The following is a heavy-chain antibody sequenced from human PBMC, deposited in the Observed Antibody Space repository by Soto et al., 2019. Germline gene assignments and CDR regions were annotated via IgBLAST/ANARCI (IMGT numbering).Heavy chain of an antibody. J-gene: IGHJ5*02. D-gene: IGHD1-20*01. V-gene: IGHV1-18*01. Sequence: ASVKVSCKASGYSFTSFCVNWVLQAPGQGLEWMGWVNPYNGNTNYAQKFQGRVTMTADTSTSTAYMEVRSLRSDDTAVYYCARHNPPRISLDVNRVNWLDPWGQGTLVTVSS. CDR2: VNPYNGNT. CDR3: ARHNPPRISLDVNRVNWLDP. CDR1: GYSFTSFC.